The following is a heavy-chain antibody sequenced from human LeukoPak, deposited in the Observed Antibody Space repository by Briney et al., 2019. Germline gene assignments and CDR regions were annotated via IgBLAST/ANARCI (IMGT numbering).Heavy chain of an antibody. J-gene: IGHJ6*03. V-gene: IGHV3-33*01. CDR2: IWYDGSNK. Sequence: LGRSLRLSCAASGFTFSSYVMHWVRQAPGEGLEWVGVIWYDGSNKYYADSVKSRFTISRDNSKNTLYLQMNSLRAEDTAVYYCARELGIAAAGYYMDVWGKGTTVTVSS. D-gene: IGHD6-13*01. CDR1: GFTFSSYV. CDR3: ARELGIAAAGYYMDV.